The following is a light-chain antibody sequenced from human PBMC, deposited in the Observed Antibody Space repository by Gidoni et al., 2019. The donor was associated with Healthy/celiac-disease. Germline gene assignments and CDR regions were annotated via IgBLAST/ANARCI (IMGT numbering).Light chain of an antibody. CDR1: QSVSSY. CDR3: QQRSNWSWT. CDR2: DAS. Sequence: EIVLTQSPATLSLSPGERATLSCRASQSVSSYLAWYQQKPGQAPRLLLYDASNRAPGIPARCSGSGSGTDFTLTISSLDPEDFAVYYCQQRSNWSWTFGQGTKVEIK. V-gene: IGKV3-11*01. J-gene: IGKJ1*01.